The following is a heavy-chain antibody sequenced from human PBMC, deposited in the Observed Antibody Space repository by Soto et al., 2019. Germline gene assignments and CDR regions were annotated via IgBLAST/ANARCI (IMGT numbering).Heavy chain of an antibody. CDR2: INPNSGGT. CDR1: GYTFTGYY. V-gene: IGHV1-2*04. J-gene: IGHJ6*02. D-gene: IGHD2-2*01. Sequence: PSVKVSCKASGYTFTGYYMHWVRQAPGQGLEWMGWINPNSGGTNYAQKFQGWVTMTRDTSISTAYMELSRLRSDETAVYYCARGRRLCCNSSSTYRDGYSYVLLDVWGQGTTVTVSS. CDR3: ARGRRLCCNSSSTYRDGYSYVLLDV.